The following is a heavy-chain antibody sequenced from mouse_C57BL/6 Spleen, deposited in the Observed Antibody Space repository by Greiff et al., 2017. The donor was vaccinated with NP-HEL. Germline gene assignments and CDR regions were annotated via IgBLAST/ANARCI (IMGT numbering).Heavy chain of an antibody. CDR2: IDPEDGDT. CDR1: GFNIKDYY. CDR3: TNYYYGSSYDAMDY. J-gene: IGHJ4*01. D-gene: IGHD1-1*01. Sequence: EVQLQQSGAELVRPGASVKLSCTASGFNIKDYYMHWVKQRPGQGLEWIGRIDPEDGDTEYDQKFQGKATMTADTSSNTAYLQLSSLTSEDTAVECCTNYYYGSSYDAMDYWGQGTSVTVSS. V-gene: IGHV14-1*01.